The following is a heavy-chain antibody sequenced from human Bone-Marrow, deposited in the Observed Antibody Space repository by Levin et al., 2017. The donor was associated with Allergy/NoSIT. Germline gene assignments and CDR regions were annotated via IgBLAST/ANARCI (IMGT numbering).Heavy chain of an antibody. J-gene: IGHJ4*02. CDR3: ARARAYYYDSSGYLD. CDR2: IYTGGST. D-gene: IGHD3-22*01. CDR1: GFTVSTNY. V-gene: IGHV3-53*01. Sequence: GESLKISCVASGFTVSTNYMSWVRQAPGKGLEWVSAIYTGGSTYYADSVKGRFTISRDNSKNTLYLQMNSLRADDVALYYCARARAYYYDSSGYLDWGQGTPVTVSS.